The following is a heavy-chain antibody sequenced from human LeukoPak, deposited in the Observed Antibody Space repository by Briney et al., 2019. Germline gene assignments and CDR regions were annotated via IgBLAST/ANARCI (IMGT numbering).Heavy chain of an antibody. CDR2: IHYAGGT. CDR3: ARDSYSGTSCSFADYFDS. Sequence: SQTLSLTCTVSGGSIRSHYWSWIRPPPGKGLEWIGYIHYAGGTNSNPSLKSRVTISVDTSKNQVSLKLGSVTVTDTAMYFCARDSYSGTSCSFADYFDSWGQGTLVTVSS. CDR1: GGSIRSHY. V-gene: IGHV4-59*11. D-gene: IGHD2-15*01. J-gene: IGHJ4*02.